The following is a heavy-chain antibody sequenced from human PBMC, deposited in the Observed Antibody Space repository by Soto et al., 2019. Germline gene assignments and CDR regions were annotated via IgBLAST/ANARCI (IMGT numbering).Heavy chain of an antibody. CDR1: GYTFTDYY. V-gene: IGHV1-2*04. CDR2: INPNSGGT. J-gene: IGHJ4*02. CDR3: ASGRGNYSSGWYDY. D-gene: IGHD6-19*01. Sequence: ASVKVSCKASGYTFTDYYMHWVRQAPGQGLEWMVWINPNSGGTNYAQKFQGWVTMTRDTSISTAYMELSRLRSDDTAVYYCASGRGNYSSGWYDYWGQGTLVTVSS.